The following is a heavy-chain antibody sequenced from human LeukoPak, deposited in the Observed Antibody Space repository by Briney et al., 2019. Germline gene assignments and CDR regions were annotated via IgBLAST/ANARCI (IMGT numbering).Heavy chain of an antibody. CDR3: ARGGDKVEMATISAFGI. V-gene: IGHV4-34*01. Sequence: SETLSLTCAVYGGSFSGYYWGWIRQPPGKGLEWIGEINHSGRTNYNPSLKSRVTISVDTSKNQFSLKLSSVTAADTAVYYCARGGDKVEMATISAFGIWGQGTMVTVSS. CDR1: GGSFSGYY. CDR2: INHSGRT. D-gene: IGHD5-24*01. J-gene: IGHJ3*02.